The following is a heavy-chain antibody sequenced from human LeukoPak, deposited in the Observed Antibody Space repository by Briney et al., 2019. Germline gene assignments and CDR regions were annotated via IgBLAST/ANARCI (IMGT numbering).Heavy chain of an antibody. CDR2: ISSSGGST. J-gene: IGHJ5*02. D-gene: IGHD2-21*02. V-gene: IGHV3-23*01. Sequence: PGGSLRLSCAASGFTFDDYGMSWVRQAPGRGLEWVSLISSSGGSTYYAGSVKGRFTISRDNSKNTLYLQMNSLRAEDTAIYYCAKDGPTAIPSWFDPWGQGTLVTVSS. CDR1: GFTFDDYG. CDR3: AKDGPTAIPSWFDP.